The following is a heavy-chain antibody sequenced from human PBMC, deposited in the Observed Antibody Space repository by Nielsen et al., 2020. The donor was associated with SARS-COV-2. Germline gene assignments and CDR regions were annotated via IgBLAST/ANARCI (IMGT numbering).Heavy chain of an antibody. V-gene: IGHV4-59*12. CDR2: IYYSGST. D-gene: IGHD2-2*03. J-gene: IGHJ5*02. CDR1: GGSISSYY. Sequence: SETLSLTCTVSGGSISSYYWSWIRQPPGKGLEWIGYIYYSGSTYYNPSLKSRVTISVDTSKNQFSLKLSSVTAADTAVYYCARELGSPDNWFDPWGQGTLVTVSS. CDR3: ARELGSPDNWFDP.